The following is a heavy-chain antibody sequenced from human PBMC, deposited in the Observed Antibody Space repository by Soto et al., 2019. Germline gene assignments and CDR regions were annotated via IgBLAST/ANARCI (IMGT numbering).Heavy chain of an antibody. CDR3: ASRNDYGDYDYYGMDV. J-gene: IGHJ6*02. V-gene: IGHV3-30*03. CDR1: GFTFSSYG. Sequence: GGSLRLSCAASGFTFSSYGMHWVRQAPGKGLEWVAVISYDGSNKYYADSVKGRFTISRDNSKNTLYLQMNSLRAEDTAVYYCASRNDYGDYDYYGMDVWGQGTTVTVSS. D-gene: IGHD4-17*01. CDR2: ISYDGSNK.